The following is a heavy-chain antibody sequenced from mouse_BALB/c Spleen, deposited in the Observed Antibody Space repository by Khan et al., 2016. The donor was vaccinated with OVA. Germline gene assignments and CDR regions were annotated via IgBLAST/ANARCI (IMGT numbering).Heavy chain of an antibody. CDR3: ARRTTEYALDY. CDR1: GYTFTSHT. J-gene: IGHJ4*01. V-gene: IGHV1-4*01. CDR2: INPRSG. Sequence: VQLQQSGAELARPGASVKMSCKASGYTFTSHTMHWIKQRPGQGLEWIGYINPRSGYNQKLNDKATLTADISSSTAYMQLSNLTSEDSADYYCARRTTEYALDYWGQGTSVTVSA. D-gene: IGHD2-14*01.